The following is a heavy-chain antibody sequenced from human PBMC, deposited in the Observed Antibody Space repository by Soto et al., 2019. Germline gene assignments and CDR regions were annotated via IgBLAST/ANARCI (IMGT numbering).Heavy chain of an antibody. V-gene: IGHV1-18*01. D-gene: IGHD2-15*01. Sequence: QVQLVQSGAEVQKPGASVKVACKASGYTFTTYGITWVRQAPGQGLEWVGWISAHDGHTSYAQKLQDRVTMTTDTSTSTAYMDLRSLRSVDSAVYYCARGQGEYCSGGSCYANYFYSGMDVWGQGTTVTVSS. CDR2: ISAHDGHT. CDR1: GYTFTTYG. J-gene: IGHJ6*02. CDR3: ARGQGEYCSGGSCYANYFYSGMDV.